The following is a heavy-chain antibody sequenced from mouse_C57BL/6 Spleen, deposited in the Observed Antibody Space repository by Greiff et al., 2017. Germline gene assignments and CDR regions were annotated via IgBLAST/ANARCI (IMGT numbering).Heavy chain of an antibody. V-gene: IGHV1-81*01. CDR1: GYTFTSYG. CDR2: IYPRSGNT. CDR3: ARRYGYDDGGRYYYAMDY. D-gene: IGHD2-2*01. Sequence: QVQLQQSGAELARPGASVKLSCKASGYTFTSYGISWVKQRTGQGLEWIGEIYPRSGNTYYNEKFKGKATLTADKSSSTAYMELRSLTSEDSAVYFCARRYGYDDGGRYYYAMDYWGQGTSVTVSS. J-gene: IGHJ4*01.